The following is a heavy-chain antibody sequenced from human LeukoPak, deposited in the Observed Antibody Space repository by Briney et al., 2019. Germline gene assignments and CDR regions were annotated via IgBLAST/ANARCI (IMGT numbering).Heavy chain of an antibody. CDR2: IIPIFGTA. V-gene: IGHV1-69*05. J-gene: IGHJ5*01. CDR3: ARERIAAQADWFDS. CDR1: GGTFSSYA. Sequence: SVKVSCKASGGTFSSYAISWVRQAPGQGLEWMGGIIPIFGTANYAQKFQGRVTITTDESTSTAYMELGSLRSEDTAVYYCARERIAAQADWFDSWGQGTLVTVSS. D-gene: IGHD6-25*01.